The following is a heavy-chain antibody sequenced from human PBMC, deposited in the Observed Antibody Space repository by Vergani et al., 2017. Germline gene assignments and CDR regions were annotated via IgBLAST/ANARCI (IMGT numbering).Heavy chain of an antibody. D-gene: IGHD3-22*01. V-gene: IGHV1-69*08. J-gene: IGHJ3*02. CDR2: IIPILGIA. CDR3: ARDISSYYSDSSGYIGDAFDI. CDR1: GGTFSSYT. Sequence: QVQLVQSGAEVKKPGSSVKVSCKASGGTFSSYTISWVRQAPGQGLEWMGRIIPILGIANYAQQFQGRVTITADKSTSTAYMELSSLRSEDTAVYYCARDISSYYSDSSGYIGDAFDIWGQGTMVTVSS.